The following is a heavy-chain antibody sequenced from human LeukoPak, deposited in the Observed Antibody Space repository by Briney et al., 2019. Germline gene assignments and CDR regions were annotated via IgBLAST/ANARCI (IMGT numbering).Heavy chain of an antibody. CDR3: ARSHYDILTGYSYDAFDI. V-gene: IGHV4-34*01. CDR1: GGSFSGYY. CDR2: INHSGST. J-gene: IGHJ3*02. D-gene: IGHD3-9*01. Sequence: SETLSLTCAVYGGSFSGYYWSWIRQPPGKGLEWIGEINHSGSTNYNPSLKSRVTISVDTSKNQFSLKLSSVTAADTAVYYCARSHYDILTGYSYDAFDIWGQGTMVTVSS.